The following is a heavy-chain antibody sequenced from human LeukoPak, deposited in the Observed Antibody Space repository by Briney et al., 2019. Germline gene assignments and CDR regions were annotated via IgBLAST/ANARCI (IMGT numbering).Heavy chain of an antibody. D-gene: IGHD3-10*01. CDR3: ARQMRLSPELWFGELLPTDAFDI. CDR2: IYPGDYDT. J-gene: IGHJ3*02. Sequence: PGESLQISCKGSGYIFSTYWSAWGRELPGKGLEWMGIIYPGDYDTRYSPSFQGQFTISADKSISTAYLQSSSLNASDTAMYYCARQMRLSPELWFGELLPTDAFDIWGQGTMVTVSS. CDR1: GYIFSTYW. V-gene: IGHV5-51*01.